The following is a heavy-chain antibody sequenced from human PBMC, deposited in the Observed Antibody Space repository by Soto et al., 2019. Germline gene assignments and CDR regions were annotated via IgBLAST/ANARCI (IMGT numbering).Heavy chain of an antibody. J-gene: IGHJ4*02. Sequence: QVHLVQSGAEVKKPGASVKVSCKASGYTFTSYGITWVRQAPGQGHEWMGWISAHNGNTDYAQKLQGRVIVTSATPTRTAHMELRSLISDDTAVYYCARGRYGDYWGQGALATVSS. CDR1: GYTFTSYG. CDR3: ARGRYGDY. CDR2: ISAHNGNT. D-gene: IGHD1-1*01. V-gene: IGHV1-18*01.